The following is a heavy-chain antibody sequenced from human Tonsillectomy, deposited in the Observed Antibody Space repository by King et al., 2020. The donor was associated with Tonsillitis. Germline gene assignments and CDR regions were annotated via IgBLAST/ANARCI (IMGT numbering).Heavy chain of an antibody. CDR3: ARDAYYDFWSGYSPYWYFDL. Sequence: QLQESGPGLVKPSETLSLTCSVSGGSIRSYYWSWIRQPPGKGLEWIAYVYYTGSTNYNPSLKSRVTISVDTSKNQVSLKLSSVTAADTAVYYCARDAYYDFWSGYSPYWYFDLWGRGTLVTVSS. CDR2: VYYTGST. CDR1: GGSIRSYY. D-gene: IGHD3-3*01. J-gene: IGHJ2*01. V-gene: IGHV4-59*01.